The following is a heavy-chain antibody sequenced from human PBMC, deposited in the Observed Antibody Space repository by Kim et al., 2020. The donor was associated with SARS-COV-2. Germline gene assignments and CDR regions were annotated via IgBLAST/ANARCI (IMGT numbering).Heavy chain of an antibody. CDR3: ARDPVSPALHGMDV. CDR2: ISTYNGNT. J-gene: IGHJ6*02. D-gene: IGHD4-4*01. Sequence: ASVKVSCKTSGYTFTSYGISWVRQAPGQGLEWMGWISTYNGNTDYAQEFQGRVAMTTDTSTTTAYMELRGLSSDDTAVYYCARDPVSPALHGMDVWGQGT. V-gene: IGHV1-18*04. CDR1: GYTFTSYG.